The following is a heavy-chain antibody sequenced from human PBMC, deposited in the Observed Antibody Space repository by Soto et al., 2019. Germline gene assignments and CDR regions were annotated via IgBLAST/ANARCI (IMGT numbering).Heavy chain of an antibody. J-gene: IGHJ5*02. CDR2: ISHSGST. CDR1: GGSITSGDYY. D-gene: IGHD5-18*01. Sequence: QVQLQESGPGLVKPSQTLSLSCSVSGGSITSGDYYWTWIRQPPGKGLEWIGYISHSGSTYYNPSLKTRAAISLDTSKNQFSLDLTSATAADTAVYFCARDRPDCCGYHSYTRFWFDPWGQGTLVTVSS. V-gene: IGHV4-30-4*01. CDR3: ARDRPDCCGYHSYTRFWFDP.